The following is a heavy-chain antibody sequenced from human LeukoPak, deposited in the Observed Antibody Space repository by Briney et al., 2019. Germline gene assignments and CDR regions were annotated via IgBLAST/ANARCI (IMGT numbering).Heavy chain of an antibody. CDR2: IIPTLDVA. V-gene: IGHV1-69*04. CDR1: GDNFSSYV. CDR3: TREGVYSPDPTSYHRLPFDF. J-gene: IGHJ3*01. D-gene: IGHD3-16*02. Sequence: GASVKVSCKASGDNFSSYVITWVRQAPGQGLEWMGRIIPTLDVANFAQKFKGRVTITADKSANTAHLKLSSLRSEDTAVYYCTREGVYSPDPTSYHRLPFDFWGEGTVVIVSS.